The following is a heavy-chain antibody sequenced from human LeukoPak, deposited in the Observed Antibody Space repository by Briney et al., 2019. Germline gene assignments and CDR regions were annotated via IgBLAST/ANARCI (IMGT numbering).Heavy chain of an antibody. V-gene: IGHV4-30-4*07. D-gene: IGHD1-26*01. Sequence: PSETLSFTCVVSGDSISSGGCSWNWIRQPPGKGLEWIGYMYNSGTTSYNPSLKSRVTMSVDTSKNQFSLKLSSVTAADTAVYYCARDSSGYSGYDYYYMDVWGKGTTVTISS. CDR1: GDSISSGGCS. J-gene: IGHJ6*03. CDR3: ARDSSGYSGYDYYYMDV. CDR2: MYNSGTT.